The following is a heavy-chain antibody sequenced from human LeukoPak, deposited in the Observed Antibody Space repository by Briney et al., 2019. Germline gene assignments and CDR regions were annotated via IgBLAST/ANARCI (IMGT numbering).Heavy chain of an antibody. D-gene: IGHD3-22*01. V-gene: IGHV3-53*01. CDR1: GFTVSSNY. CDR2: IYSGGST. Sequence: GGSLSLSGEASGFTVSSNYMSWARKAPGKGLEWVSVIYSGGSTYYADSVKGRFTISRDNSKNTLYLQMNSLRAEDTAVYYCATDSSGYYETFDYWGQGTLVTVSS. CDR3: ATDSSGYYETFDY. J-gene: IGHJ4*02.